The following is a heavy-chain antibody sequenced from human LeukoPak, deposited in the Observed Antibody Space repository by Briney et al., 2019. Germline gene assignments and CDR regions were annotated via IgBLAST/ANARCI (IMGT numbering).Heavy chain of an antibody. CDR1: GGSISSSSYY. Sequence: SETLSLTCTVSGGSISSSSYYWGWIRQPPGKGLEWIGSIYYSGSTYYNPSLKSRVTISVDTSKNQFSLKLSSVTTADTAVYYCARDGRGGPMYYYDSSGYYYFDYWGQGTLVTVSS. J-gene: IGHJ4*02. D-gene: IGHD3-22*01. V-gene: IGHV4-39*07. CDR2: IYYSGST. CDR3: ARDGRGGPMYYYDSSGYYYFDY.